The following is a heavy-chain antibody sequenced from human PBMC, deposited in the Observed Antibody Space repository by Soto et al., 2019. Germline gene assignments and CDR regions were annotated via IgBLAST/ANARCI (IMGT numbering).Heavy chain of an antibody. CDR1: GYSFTNYW. V-gene: IGHV5-51*01. D-gene: IGHD1-1*01. CDR3: ARANVWNEGFFAINSLHP. CDR2: IYLGDSDT. Sequence: SLKISCKGSGYSFTNYWIGWVRQMPGKGLEWMGTIYLGDSDTRYSPSFQGRVTISADKSISAAYLQWGSLKASDTAMYYCARANVWNEGFFAINSLHPWGQGTLVTVYS. J-gene: IGHJ5*02.